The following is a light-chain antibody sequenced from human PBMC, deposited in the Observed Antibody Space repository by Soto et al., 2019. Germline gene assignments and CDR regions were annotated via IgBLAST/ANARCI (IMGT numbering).Light chain of an antibody. CDR3: TPYTTSRIWV. V-gene: IGLV2-14*01. Sequence: QSALTQPASVSGSPGQSITISCTGSSGDVGHYNYVSWYQQHPGKAPKLMIYEVSNRPSGVSNRFSGSKSGNTASLIISGLQAEDEADYYCTPYTTSRIWVFGGGTKVTVL. CDR2: EVS. J-gene: IGLJ3*02. CDR1: SGDVGHYNY.